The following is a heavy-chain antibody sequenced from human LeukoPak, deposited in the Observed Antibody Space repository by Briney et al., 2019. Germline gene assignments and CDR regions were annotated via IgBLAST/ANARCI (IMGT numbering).Heavy chain of an antibody. Sequence: SETLSLTCTVSGGYLSSYYWNWIRQPPGKGLEWIGYIYYSGSTNYNPSLRSRVTISIDTSKNQFSLKLSSVTAADTAVYYCARDVNGGYWGQGTLVTFSS. CDR2: IYYSGST. D-gene: IGHD2-8*01. CDR3: ARDVNGGY. V-gene: IGHV4-59*01. J-gene: IGHJ4*02. CDR1: GGYLSSYY.